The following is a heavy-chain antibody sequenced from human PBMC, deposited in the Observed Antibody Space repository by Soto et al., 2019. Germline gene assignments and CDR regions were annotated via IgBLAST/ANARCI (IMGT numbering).Heavy chain of an antibody. CDR3: VRDATLVVPAANWFDP. CDR2: ISSSSSYI. J-gene: IGHJ5*02. CDR1: GFTFSIYS. Sequence: GGSLRLSCAASGFTFSIYSMNWVRQAPGKGPERVSSISSSSSYIYYADSVKGRFTISRDNAKNSPYLQMNSLRAEDTAVYYCVRDATLVVPAANWFDPLGQGTLVTVSS. V-gene: IGHV3-21*01. D-gene: IGHD2-2*01.